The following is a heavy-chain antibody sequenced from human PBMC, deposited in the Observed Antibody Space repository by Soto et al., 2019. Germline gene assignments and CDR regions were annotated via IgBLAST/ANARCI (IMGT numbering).Heavy chain of an antibody. J-gene: IGHJ4*02. D-gene: IGHD2-2*01. Sequence: QPGGSLRLSCAASGFTFSTYSMHWVRQAPGKGLEWVSIISYDGSNKYYADSVKGRFTISRDNSKNTLSLQMNSLRAEDTAVYYCARGTYHLPVDYFDYWGQGTLVTVSS. CDR2: ISYDGSNK. CDR3: ARGTYHLPVDYFDY. V-gene: IGHV3-30-3*01. CDR1: GFTFSTYS.